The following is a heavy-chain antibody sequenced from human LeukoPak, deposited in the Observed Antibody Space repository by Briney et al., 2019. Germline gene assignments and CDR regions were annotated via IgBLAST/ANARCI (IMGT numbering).Heavy chain of an antibody. CDR2: IYHSGST. V-gene: IGHV4-59*01. J-gene: IGHJ5*02. CDR3: ARASSSWFNWFDP. D-gene: IGHD6-13*01. CDR1: GGSISSYY. Sequence: KTSETLSLTCTVSGGSISSYYWSWIRQPPGKGLEWIGYIYHSGSTNYNPSLKSRVTISVDTSKNQFSLKLSSVTAADTAVYYCARASSSWFNWFDPWGQGTLVTVSS.